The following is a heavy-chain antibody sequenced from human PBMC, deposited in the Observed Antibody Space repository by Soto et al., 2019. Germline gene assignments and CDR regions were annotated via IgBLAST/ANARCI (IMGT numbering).Heavy chain of an antibody. CDR2: IIPIFGTA. CDR3: ARDASGDYYFDY. CDR1: GGTFNIYV. V-gene: IGHV1-69*12. D-gene: IGHD4-17*01. J-gene: IGHJ4*02. Sequence: QVQLVQSGAEVKKPGSSVKVSCKASGGTFNIYVINWVRQAPGQGLEWVGGIIPIFGTANYAQKFQVRVTITADESTSTAYMELSSVISEDTAVYYCARDASGDYYFDYWGQGTLVTVAS.